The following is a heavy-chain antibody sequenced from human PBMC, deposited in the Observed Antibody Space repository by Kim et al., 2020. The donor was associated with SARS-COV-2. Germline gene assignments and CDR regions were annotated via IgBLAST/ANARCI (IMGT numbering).Heavy chain of an antibody. CDR1: GGSISSSSYY. V-gene: IGHV4-39*01. CDR2: IYYSGST. CDR3: VRFLYGWLVDY. D-gene: IGHD6-19*01. Sequence: SETLSLTCTVSGGSISSSSYYWGWIRQPPEKGLQWIGSIYYSGSTYYNPSHKSRVTISVDTSKNQFSLTLSSVTAADTDVYYCVRFLYGWLVDYWGQGTLVTVSS. J-gene: IGHJ4*02.